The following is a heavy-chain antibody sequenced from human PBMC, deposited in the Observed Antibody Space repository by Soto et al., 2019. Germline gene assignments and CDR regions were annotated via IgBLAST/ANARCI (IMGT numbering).Heavy chain of an antibody. CDR2: IYHSGST. V-gene: IGHV4-30-2*01. CDR1: GGSISSGGYS. J-gene: IGHJ4*02. CDR3: ARGSSFHPLYYFDY. Sequence: SETLSLTCAVSGGSISSGGYSWSWIRQPPGKGLEWIGYIYHSGSTYYNPSLKSRVTISVDRSKNQFSLKLSSVTAADTAVYYCARGSSFHPLYYFDYWGQGTLVTVSS.